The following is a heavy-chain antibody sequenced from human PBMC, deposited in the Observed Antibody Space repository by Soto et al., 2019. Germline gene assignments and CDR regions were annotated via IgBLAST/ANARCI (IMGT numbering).Heavy chain of an antibody. CDR3: ARDPTYNWKDKFDY. V-gene: IGHV3-21*01. D-gene: IGHD1-20*01. Sequence: GGSLRPSCAASGFTFSSYSMNWVRQAPGKGLEWVSSICSSSSYIYYADSVKGRFTISRDNAKNSLYLQMNSLRAEDTAVYYCARDPTYNWKDKFDYWGQGTLVTVSS. CDR1: GFTFSSYS. CDR2: ICSSSSYI. J-gene: IGHJ4*02.